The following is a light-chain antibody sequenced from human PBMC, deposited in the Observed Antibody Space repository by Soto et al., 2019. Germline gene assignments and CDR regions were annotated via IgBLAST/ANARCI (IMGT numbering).Light chain of an antibody. CDR2: WAS. Sequence: DIVMTQSPDSLAVSLGDRATINCKSAQSVLYSSNNKNYLAWYQQKPGQPPKLLIYWASIRESGVPDRFSGSGSGTDFTLTISSLQAEDVAVYYCQQYYRTPLTFGGGTKVDIK. V-gene: IGKV4-1*01. J-gene: IGKJ4*01. CDR3: QQYYRTPLT. CDR1: QSVLYSSNNKNY.